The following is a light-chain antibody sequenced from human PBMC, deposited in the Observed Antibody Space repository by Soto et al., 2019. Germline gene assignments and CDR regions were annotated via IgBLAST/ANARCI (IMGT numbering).Light chain of an antibody. CDR1: SGSSASNY. CDR2: EDN. Sequence: NFMLTQPHSVSESPGKTVTISCTRSSGSSASNYVQWYQQRPGSAPTTVIYEDNQRPSGVPDRFSGSIDSSSNSASLTISGLKTEDEADYYCQSYDSSNQVFGTGTKLTVL. J-gene: IGLJ1*01. V-gene: IGLV6-57*03. CDR3: QSYDSSNQV.